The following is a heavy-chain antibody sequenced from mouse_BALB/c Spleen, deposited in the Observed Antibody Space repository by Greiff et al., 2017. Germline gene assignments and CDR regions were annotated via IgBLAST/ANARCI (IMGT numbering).Heavy chain of an antibody. J-gene: IGHJ2*01. CDR2: ISYDGSN. Sequence: EVKLQESGPGLVKPSQSLSLTCSVTGYSITSGYYWNWIRQFPGNKLEWMGYISYDGSNNYNPSLKNRISITRDTSKNQFFLKLNSVTTEDTATYYCASLKLRGKNYYGSSYDYWGQGTTLTVSS. V-gene: IGHV3-6*02. CDR3: ASLKLRGKNYYGSSYDY. CDR1: GYSITSGYY. D-gene: IGHD1-1*01.